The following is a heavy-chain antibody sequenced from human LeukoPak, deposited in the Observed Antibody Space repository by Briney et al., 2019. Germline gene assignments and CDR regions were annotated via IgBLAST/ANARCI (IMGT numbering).Heavy chain of an antibody. CDR1: GFIFSTYA. CDR3: AKDQSTVATAPFDY. D-gene: IGHD4-17*01. V-gene: IGHV3-23*01. CDR2: INSAGST. Sequence: GGSLRLFCAASGFIFSTYAMHWVRQAPGKGLEWVSAINSAGSTYYGDSVRGRFTISRDNSKNVLYLQMNSLRAEDTALYYCAKDQSTVATAPFDYWGQGTLVTVSS. J-gene: IGHJ4*02.